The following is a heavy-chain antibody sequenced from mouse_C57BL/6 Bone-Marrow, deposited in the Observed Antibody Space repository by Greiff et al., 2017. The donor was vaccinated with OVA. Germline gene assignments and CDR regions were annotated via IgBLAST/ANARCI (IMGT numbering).Heavy chain of an antibody. CDR1: GFTFSSYA. J-gene: IGHJ3*01. D-gene: IGHD1-1*01. CDR2: ISSGGDYI. V-gene: IGHV5-9-1*02. Sequence: EVMVVESGEGLAKPGGSLKLSCAASGFTFSSYAVSWVRQTPEKRLEWVAYISSGGDYIYYADTVKGRFTISRDNARNTLYLQMRSLKSEDTAMYYCTRDYYGAWFAYWGQGTLVTVSA. CDR3: TRDYYGAWFAY.